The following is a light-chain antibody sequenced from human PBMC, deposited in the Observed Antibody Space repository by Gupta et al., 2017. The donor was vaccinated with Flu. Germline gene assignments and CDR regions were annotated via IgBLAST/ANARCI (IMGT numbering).Light chain of an antibody. CDR1: SGHNSYA. CDR2: VNRVGSH. V-gene: IGLV4-69*01. J-gene: IGLJ2*01. Sequence: QLVLTQSPSASASLGASVNLTCTLSSGHNSYAVAWHQQQPEKGPRYLMQVNRVGSHIKGDGVPDRVSGSSSGDERYTLISRLQSESDADDYCQHSGNSIHVVFGGETKLTVL. CDR3: QHSGNSIHVV.